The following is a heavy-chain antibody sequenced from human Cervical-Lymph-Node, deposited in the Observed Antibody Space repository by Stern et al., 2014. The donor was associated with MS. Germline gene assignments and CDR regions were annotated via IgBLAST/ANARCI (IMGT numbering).Heavy chain of an antibody. V-gene: IGHV1-3*01. CDR2: INAGNGNT. Sequence: QVQLVQSGAEVKKPGASGKVSCKASGYTFTSYAMHWVRQAPGQRLEWLGWINAGNGNTKYSQKFQGRVTITRDTSASTAYMELSSLRSEDTAVYYCARGGSGSSNRFMDVWGQGTTVTVSS. J-gene: IGHJ6*02. CDR3: ARGGSGSSNRFMDV. D-gene: IGHD6-19*01. CDR1: GYTFTSYA.